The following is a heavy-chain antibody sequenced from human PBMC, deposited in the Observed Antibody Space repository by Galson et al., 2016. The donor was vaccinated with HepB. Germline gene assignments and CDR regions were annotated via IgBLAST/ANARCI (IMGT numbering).Heavy chain of an antibody. D-gene: IGHD4-17*01. Sequence: SLRLSCAASGFTFSDYSMNWVRQAPGKGLEWVSYISSGSSTRYYTHSVKGRFTVSRDNAKNALYLQMNSLRHEDTGVYYCARDRDDYGDDYWGQGTLVTVSS. CDR1: GFTFSDYS. J-gene: IGHJ4*02. CDR2: ISSGSSTR. CDR3: ARDRDDYGDDY. V-gene: IGHV3-48*02.